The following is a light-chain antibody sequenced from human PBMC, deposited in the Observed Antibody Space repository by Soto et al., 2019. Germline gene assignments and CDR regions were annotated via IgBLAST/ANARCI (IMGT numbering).Light chain of an antibody. Sequence: DIPLTQSPSFLSASVGDRVTITCRASQVISTYLAWYQQKPGKAPKLLIYVASTLQSGVPSRFSGSGSGTEFTLTISSLQPEDFAAYSCQQYNSYSTFGQGTKVEIK. V-gene: IGKV1-9*01. CDR2: VAS. J-gene: IGKJ1*01. CDR1: QVISTY. CDR3: QQYNSYST.